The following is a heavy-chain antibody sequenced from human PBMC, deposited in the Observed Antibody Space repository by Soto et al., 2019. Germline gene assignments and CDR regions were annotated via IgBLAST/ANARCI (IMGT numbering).Heavy chain of an antibody. J-gene: IGHJ5*02. Sequence: ASVKVSCKASGYTFNGYAISWVRQAPGQGLEGMGWISAYNGATNYAQMFRGRVTLTTDTSTSTAYMELRTLRSDDTAVYYCARLDLYYNVLTNEYSRAWFVPWG. CDR1: GYTFNGYA. D-gene: IGHD3-9*01. CDR2: ISAYNGAT. V-gene: IGHV1-18*01. CDR3: ARLDLYYNVLTNEYSRAWFVP.